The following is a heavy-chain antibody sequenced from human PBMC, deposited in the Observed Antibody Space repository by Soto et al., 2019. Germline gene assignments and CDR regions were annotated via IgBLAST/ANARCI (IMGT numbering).Heavy chain of an antibody. D-gene: IGHD3-10*01. CDR3: AKWPAWFGEPNGEFYFDY. CDR1: GFTFSSYA. J-gene: IGHJ4*02. Sequence: GGSLRLSCAASGFTFSSYAMSWVRQAPGKGLEWVSAISGSGGSTYYADSVKGRFTISRDNSKNTLYLQMNSLRAEDTAVYYCAKWPAWFGEPNGEFYFDYWGQGTLVTVSS. CDR2: ISGSGGST. V-gene: IGHV3-23*01.